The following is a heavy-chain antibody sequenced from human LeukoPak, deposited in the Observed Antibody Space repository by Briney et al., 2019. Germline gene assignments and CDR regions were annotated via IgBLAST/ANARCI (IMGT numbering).Heavy chain of an antibody. V-gene: IGHV1-2*02. CDR2: INPNSGGT. CDR1: GYTFTGYY. Sequence: ASVKVSCKASGYTFTGYYMHWVRQAPGQGLEWMGWINPNSGGTNYAQKFQGRVTMTRDMSISTAYMELSRLRSDDTAVYYCARDLRLSYDIIKMGAFDIWGQGTMVTVSS. D-gene: IGHD3-16*02. CDR3: ARDLRLSYDIIKMGAFDI. J-gene: IGHJ3*02.